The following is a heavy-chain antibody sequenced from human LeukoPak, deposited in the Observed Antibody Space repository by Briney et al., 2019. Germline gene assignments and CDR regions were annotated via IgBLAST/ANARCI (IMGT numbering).Heavy chain of an antibody. Sequence: SETLSLTCTVSGGSISSDSYYWGWIRQPPGKGLEWIGNIYYRGSTYYHPSLKSRVTISVDTSNNQFSLKLTSVTAADTAVYYCAKRGSNTWSDFDYWGQGTLVTVSS. CDR2: IYYRGST. D-gene: IGHD6-13*01. V-gene: IGHV4-39*07. CDR1: GGSISSDSYY. J-gene: IGHJ4*02. CDR3: AKRGSNTWSDFDY.